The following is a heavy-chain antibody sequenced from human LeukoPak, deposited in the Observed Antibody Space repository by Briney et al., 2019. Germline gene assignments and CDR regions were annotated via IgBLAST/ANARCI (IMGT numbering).Heavy chain of an antibody. V-gene: IGHV1-8*01. J-gene: IGHJ5*02. CDR2: MNPNSGNA. D-gene: IGHD6-6*01. Sequence: GASVKVSCKASGYTFTSYDINWARQAIGQGLEWMGWMNPNSGNAGYAQKFQGRVTMTRNTSISTAYMELSSLRSEDTAVYYCARDRAVEQFVEGWFDPWGQGTLVTVSS. CDR1: GYTFTSYD. CDR3: ARDRAVEQFVEGWFDP.